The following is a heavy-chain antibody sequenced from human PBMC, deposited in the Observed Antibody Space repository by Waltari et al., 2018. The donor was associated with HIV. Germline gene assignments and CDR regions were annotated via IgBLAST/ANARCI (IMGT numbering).Heavy chain of an antibody. CDR1: GYTFSSHT. Sequence: EVQLVESGGGLVQPGGSLRLSCAASGYTFSSHTIIWVRQAPGKGLEWLSYSSSSSRTIYYADSVEGRFTVSRDNARNSAYLQMNSLKVEDTAVYYCAREFGTIDNFDYWGQGTLVSVSS. V-gene: IGHV3-48*01. J-gene: IGHJ4*01. D-gene: IGHD3-16*01. CDR3: AREFGTIDNFDY. CDR2: SSSSSRTI.